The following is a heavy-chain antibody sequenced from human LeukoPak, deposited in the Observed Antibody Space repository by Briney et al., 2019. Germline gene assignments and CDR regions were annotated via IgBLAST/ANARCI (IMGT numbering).Heavy chain of an antibody. Sequence: GGSLRLSCAASGFTFSSYWMSWVRQAPGKGLGWVSNIKQDGSEKYYVDSVKGRFTISRDNAKNSLYLQMNSLRAEDTAVYYCARSAAMVTGRFDYWGQGTLVTVSS. CDR2: IKQDGSEK. D-gene: IGHD5-18*01. CDR1: GFTFSSYW. V-gene: IGHV3-7*01. J-gene: IGHJ4*02. CDR3: ARSAAMVTGRFDY.